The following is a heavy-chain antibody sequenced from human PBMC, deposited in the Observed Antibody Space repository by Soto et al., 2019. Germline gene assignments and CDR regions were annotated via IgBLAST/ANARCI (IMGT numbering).Heavy chain of an antibody. CDR3: AHEAGHERGFVP. V-gene: IGHV1-69*01. CDR1: GGTFSTYD. J-gene: IGHJ5*02. CDR2: IIPLLDIE. D-gene: IGHD6-13*01. Sequence: QVQLVQSGAEVKKPGSSVKVSCKASGGTFSTYDISWVRQAPGQGLDWTGGIIPLLDIEHYSEKVQGRVTITADESTSTFYMELSSLRFEDTAVYYCAHEAGHERGFVPWGQGTLVTVSS.